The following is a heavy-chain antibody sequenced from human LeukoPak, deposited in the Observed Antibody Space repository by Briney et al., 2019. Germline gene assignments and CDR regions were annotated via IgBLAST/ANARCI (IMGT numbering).Heavy chain of an antibody. Sequence: GASVKVSCKASGGTFSSYAISWVRQAPGQGLEWMGWINPNSGGTNYAQKFQGRVTMTRDTSISTAYMELSRLRSNDTAVYYCARNHYYDSSGYYYDWFDPWGQGTLVTVSS. CDR1: GGTFSSYA. CDR2: INPNSGGT. J-gene: IGHJ5*02. D-gene: IGHD3-22*01. CDR3: ARNHYYDSSGYYYDWFDP. V-gene: IGHV1-2*02.